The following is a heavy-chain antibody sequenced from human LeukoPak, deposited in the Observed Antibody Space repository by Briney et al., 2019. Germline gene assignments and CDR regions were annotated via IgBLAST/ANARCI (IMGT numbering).Heavy chain of an antibody. J-gene: IGHJ4*02. CDR3: ASHKSVAGTDGDDHFDY. Sequence: GASVKVSCKASGYTFTSYYMHWVRQAPGQGLEWMGIINPSGGSTSYTQKFQGRVTMTRDTSTSTVYMELSSLRSEDTAVYYCASHKSVAGTDGDDHFDYWGQGTLVTVSS. D-gene: IGHD6-19*01. CDR1: GYTFTSYY. V-gene: IGHV1-46*01. CDR2: INPSGGST.